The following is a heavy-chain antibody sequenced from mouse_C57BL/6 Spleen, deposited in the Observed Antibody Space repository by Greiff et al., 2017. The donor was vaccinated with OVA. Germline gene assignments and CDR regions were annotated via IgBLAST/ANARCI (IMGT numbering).Heavy chain of an antibody. Sequence: DVQLVESGGGLVKPGGSLKLSCAASGFTFSDYGMHWVRQAPEKGLEWVAYISSGSSTIYYADTVKGRFTISRDNAKNTLFLQMTSLRSEDTAMYYCAKHYGSSYRYFDVWGTGTTVTVSS. V-gene: IGHV5-17*01. D-gene: IGHD1-1*01. J-gene: IGHJ1*03. CDR2: ISSGSSTI. CDR3: AKHYGSSYRYFDV. CDR1: GFTFSDYG.